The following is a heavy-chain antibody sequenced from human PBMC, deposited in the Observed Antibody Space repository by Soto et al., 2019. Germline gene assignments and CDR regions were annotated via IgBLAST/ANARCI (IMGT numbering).Heavy chain of an antibody. J-gene: IGHJ6*02. CDR3: AREETAWPLAYGLDV. Sequence: PGGSLRLSCAASGFTFSSYIMDWVRQAPGKGLEWVSAITRNSDIYYADSVKGRFTISRDNAQNSVSLQMDSLRAEDTAVYYCAREETAWPLAYGLDVWGQGTTVTVSS. CDR2: ITRNSDI. D-gene: IGHD2-21*02. V-gene: IGHV3-21*01. CDR1: GFTFSSYI.